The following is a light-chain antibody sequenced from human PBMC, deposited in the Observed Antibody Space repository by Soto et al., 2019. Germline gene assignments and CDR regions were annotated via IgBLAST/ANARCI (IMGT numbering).Light chain of an antibody. J-gene: IGLJ1*01. CDR2: GNS. Sequence: QSVLTQPPSVSGAPGQRVTISCTGSSSNIGAGYHVHWYQQLPGTAPKLLIYGNSNRPSAVPDRFSGSRSGTSASLAITGLQAEDEADYYCQSSDSSLSGSRVFGTGTKLTVL. CDR3: QSSDSSLSGSRV. CDR1: SSNIGAGYH. V-gene: IGLV1-40*01.